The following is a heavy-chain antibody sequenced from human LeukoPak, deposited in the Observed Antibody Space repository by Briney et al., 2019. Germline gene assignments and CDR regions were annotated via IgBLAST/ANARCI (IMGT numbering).Heavy chain of an antibody. V-gene: IGHV3-23*01. CDR3: ARSSYDILTGYYSNFDY. Sequence: GGSLRLSCAASGFTFSSYAMSWVRQAPGKGLEWVSGISGSGGSTYYADSVKGRFTISRDNAKNSLYLQMNSLRAEDTAVYYCARSSYDILTGYYSNFDYWGQGTLVTVSS. CDR2: ISGSGGST. J-gene: IGHJ4*02. D-gene: IGHD3-9*01. CDR1: GFTFSSYA.